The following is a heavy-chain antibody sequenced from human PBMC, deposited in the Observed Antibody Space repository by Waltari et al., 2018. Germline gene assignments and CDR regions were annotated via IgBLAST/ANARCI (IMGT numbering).Heavy chain of an antibody. CDR1: GFTFSTYE. J-gene: IGHJ6*02. Sequence: EVQLVESGGGLVQPGGSLSLSCEASGFTFSTYEMNWVRQAPGKGLEWVSYITSGTTIYYADSVKGRFTISRDNAKNSLYLQMNSLRAEDTAVYYCARGGGSIGMDAWGQGITVTVS. V-gene: IGHV3-48*03. D-gene: IGHD6-6*01. CDR2: ITSGTTI. CDR3: ARGGGSIGMDA.